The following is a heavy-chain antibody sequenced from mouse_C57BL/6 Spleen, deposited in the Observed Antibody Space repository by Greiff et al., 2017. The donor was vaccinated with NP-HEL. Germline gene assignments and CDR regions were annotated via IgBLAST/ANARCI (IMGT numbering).Heavy chain of an antibody. CDR1: GYTFTSYW. J-gene: IGHJ3*01. CDR3: ARGGYYVWFAY. V-gene: IGHV1-50*01. CDR2: IDPSDSYT. D-gene: IGHD2-3*01. Sequence: QVQLKQSGAELVKPGASVKLSCKASGYTFTSYWMQWVKQRPGQGLEWIGEIDPSDSYTNYNQKFKGKATLTVDTSSSTAYMQLSSLTSEDSAVYYCARGGYYVWFAYWGQGTLVTVSA.